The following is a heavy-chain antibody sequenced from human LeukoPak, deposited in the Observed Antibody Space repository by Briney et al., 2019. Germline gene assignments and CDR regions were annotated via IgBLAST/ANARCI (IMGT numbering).Heavy chain of an antibody. CDR2: FDPEDGET. Sequence: ASVRVSCTVSRYTLTELSMHWVPQAPGKGLEWMGGFDPEDGETIYTPKSQGRVTMPEDTSTDTAYMELSSLRSEDTAVYYCATKDDILTGYSFDYWGQGTLVTVSS. J-gene: IGHJ4*02. CDR3: ATKDDILTGYSFDY. D-gene: IGHD3-9*01. V-gene: IGHV1-24*01. CDR1: RYTLTELS.